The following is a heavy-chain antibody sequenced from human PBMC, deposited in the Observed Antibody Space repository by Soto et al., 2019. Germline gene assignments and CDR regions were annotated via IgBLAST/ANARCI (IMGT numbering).Heavy chain of an antibody. Sequence: QVQLVESGGGVVQPGRSLRLSCAASGFTFSSYGMHWVRQAPGKGLEWVAVISYDGSNKYYADSVKGRFTISRDNSKNTLYLQMNSLRAEDTAVYYCAKDIKLKYYYYGMDVWGQGTTVTVSS. CDR2: ISYDGSNK. CDR1: GFTFSSYG. CDR3: AKDIKLKYYYYGMDV. D-gene: IGHD1-20*01. V-gene: IGHV3-30*18. J-gene: IGHJ6*02.